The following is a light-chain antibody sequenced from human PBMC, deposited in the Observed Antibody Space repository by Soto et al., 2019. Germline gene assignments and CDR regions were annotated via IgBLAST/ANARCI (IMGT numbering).Light chain of an antibody. CDR1: QSVSSSY. V-gene: IGKV3-20*01. J-gene: IGKJ3*01. CDR2: GAS. CDR3: QQYGSSPPLFT. Sequence: EIVLTQSPGTLSLSPGERATLSCRASQSVSSSYLAWYQQKPGQAPRLLIYGASSRATGIPDRFSGSGSGTDFTLTISRLEPEDFAVYSCQQYGSSPPLFTFGPGPKVDSK.